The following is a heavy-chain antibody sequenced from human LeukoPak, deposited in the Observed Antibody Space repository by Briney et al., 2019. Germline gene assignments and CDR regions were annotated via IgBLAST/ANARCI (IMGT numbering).Heavy chain of an antibody. D-gene: IGHD2-2*01. J-gene: IGHJ4*02. CDR1: GFRFSNYA. CDR2: TSDSGGST. Sequence: GGSLRLSCAASGFRFSNYAMTWVRQAPRKRLEWVSGTSDSGGSTYYADSVKGRFTISRDNSKNTLFLQMNSLRAEDTAVYYCARDEGGTYCSSTSCPIDYWGQGTLVTVSS. CDR3: ARDEGGTYCSSTSCPIDY. V-gene: IGHV3-23*01.